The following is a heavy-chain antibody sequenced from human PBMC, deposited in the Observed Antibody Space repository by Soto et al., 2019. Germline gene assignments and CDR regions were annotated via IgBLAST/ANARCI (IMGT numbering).Heavy chain of an antibody. D-gene: IGHD3-16*01. CDR1: GFTFSSYS. V-gene: IGHV3-21*01. J-gene: IGHJ4*02. Sequence: GGSLRLSCAASGFTFSSYSMNWVRQAPGKGLEWVSSISSSSYIYYADSVKGRFTISRDNAKNSLYLQMNSLRAEDTAVYYCAREGTLGEFVYWGQGTLVTVSS. CDR3: AREGTLGEFVY. CDR2: ISSSSYI.